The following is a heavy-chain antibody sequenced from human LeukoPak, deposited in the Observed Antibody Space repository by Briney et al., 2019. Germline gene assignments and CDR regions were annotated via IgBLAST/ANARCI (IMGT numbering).Heavy chain of an antibody. Sequence: ASVKVSCKASGYTFTAYYIHWVRQAPGQGLEWMGGIIPIFGTANYAQKFQGRVTITADESTSTAYMELSSLRSEDTAVYYCARVPPNYNWFDPWGQGTLVSVSS. CDR1: GYTFTAYY. CDR2: IIPIFGTA. J-gene: IGHJ5*02. V-gene: IGHV1-69*13. CDR3: ARVPPNYNWFDP.